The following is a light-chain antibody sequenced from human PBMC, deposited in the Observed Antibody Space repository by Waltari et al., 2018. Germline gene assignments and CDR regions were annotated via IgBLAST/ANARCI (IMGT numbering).Light chain of an antibody. Sequence: QSVLTQPPSASGTPGQRVTISCSGSSSNIGSNYVYWYQQLPGTAPKLLIYRNNQRPSGCPDRFSGSKSGTSASLAISGLLSEDEADYYCAAWDDSLSGWVFGGGTKLTVL. CDR2: RNN. CDR3: AAWDDSLSGWV. J-gene: IGLJ3*02. V-gene: IGLV1-47*01. CDR1: SSNIGSNY.